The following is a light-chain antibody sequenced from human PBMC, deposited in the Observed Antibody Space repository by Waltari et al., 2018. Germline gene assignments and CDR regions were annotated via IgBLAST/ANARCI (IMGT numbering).Light chain of an antibody. V-gene: IGKV1-39*01. CDR3: QQSYSAPEYT. CDR1: QSISSY. Sequence: DIQMTQSPSSLSASVGDGVTITCRASQSISSYLNWYQQKPGRAPKLLIFAASSLQSGVPSRFSGSGSGTDFTLTISSLQPEDFATYHCQQSYSAPEYTFGQGTKLEIK. J-gene: IGKJ2*01. CDR2: AAS.